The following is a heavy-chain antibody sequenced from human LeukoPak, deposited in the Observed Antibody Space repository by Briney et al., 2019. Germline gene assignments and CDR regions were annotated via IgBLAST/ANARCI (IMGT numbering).Heavy chain of an antibody. Sequence: KSSETLSLTCAVYGGSFSGYYWSWIRQPPGKGLEWIGEINHSGSTSYNPSLKSRVTISVDTSKNQFSLKLSSVTAADTAVYYCARDRVYYYDRQGGFDYWGQGTLVTVSS. J-gene: IGHJ4*02. CDR3: ARDRVYYYDRQGGFDY. CDR1: GGSFSGYY. V-gene: IGHV4-34*01. CDR2: INHSGST. D-gene: IGHD3-22*01.